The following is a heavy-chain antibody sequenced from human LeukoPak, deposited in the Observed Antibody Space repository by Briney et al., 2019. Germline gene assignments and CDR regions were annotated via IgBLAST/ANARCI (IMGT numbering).Heavy chain of an antibody. V-gene: IGHV3-11*01. Sequence: GGSLRLSCAASGFTFSDYYINWIRQVPGKGLEWVSHISSSGRLMQYADSVKGRFTITRDNAQNFMSLQMNSLKPEDTAVYYCARDTNNGLDVWGRGTTVTVSS. D-gene: IGHD1-14*01. CDR1: GFTFSDYY. CDR3: ARDTNNGLDV. CDR2: ISSSGRLM. J-gene: IGHJ6*02.